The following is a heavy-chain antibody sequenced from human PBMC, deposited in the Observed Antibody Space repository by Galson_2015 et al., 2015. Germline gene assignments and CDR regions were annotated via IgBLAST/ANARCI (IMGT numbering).Heavy chain of an antibody. CDR1: GFTFSSYA. J-gene: IGHJ6*02. D-gene: IGHD2-2*01. CDR3: ARDLRVVVPAANHGYYYYGMDV. Sequence: SLRLSCAASGFTFSSYAMHWVRRAPGKGLEWVAVISYDGSNKYYADSVKGRFTISRDNSKNTLYLQMNSLRAEDTAVYYCARDLRVVVPAANHGYYYYGMDVWGQGTTVTVSS. V-gene: IGHV3-30-3*01. CDR2: ISYDGSNK.